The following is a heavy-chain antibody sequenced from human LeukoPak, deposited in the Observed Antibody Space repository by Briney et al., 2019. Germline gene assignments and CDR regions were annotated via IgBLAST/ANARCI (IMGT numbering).Heavy chain of an antibody. D-gene: IGHD6-6*01. J-gene: IGHJ4*02. Sequence: ASVKVSCKVSGYTLTELSMHWVRQAPGKGLEWMGGFDPEDGETIYAQKFQGRVTMTEDTSTDTAYMELSSLRSEDTAVYYCATLGSGGQLVYFDYWGQGTLVTVSS. CDR1: GYTLTELS. V-gene: IGHV1-24*01. CDR3: ATLGSGGQLVYFDY. CDR2: FDPEDGET.